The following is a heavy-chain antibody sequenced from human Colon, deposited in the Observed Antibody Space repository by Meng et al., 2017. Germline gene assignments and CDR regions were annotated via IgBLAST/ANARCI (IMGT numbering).Heavy chain of an antibody. V-gene: IGHV1-2*06. CDR2: INADSGGT. D-gene: IGHD6-19*01. J-gene: IGHJ4*02. Sequence: QVQRVQSGAGVKKRGALVKVACKASGYSLSGYYMHWVRQVPGQGLEWMGRINADSGGTNYAEKFQGRVTLTRDTSINTAYMEVTSLRSDDTAVYYCAKIHLGDSGLDYWGQGTLVTVSS. CDR1: GYSLSGYY. CDR3: AKIHLGDSGLDY.